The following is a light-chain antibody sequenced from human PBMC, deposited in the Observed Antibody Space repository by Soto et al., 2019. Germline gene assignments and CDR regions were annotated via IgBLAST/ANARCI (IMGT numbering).Light chain of an antibody. CDR2: LKSDGSH. Sequence: QPVLTQSPSASASPGASVKLTCTLSSGHNTYSIAWHQQQPEKGPRFLMKLKSDGSHSRGDGIPDRFSGSSSGAERYLTISSLQSEDEADYYCQTWATGIQVFGGGTKLTVL. CDR1: SGHNTYS. CDR3: QTWATGIQV. V-gene: IGLV4-69*01. J-gene: IGLJ2*01.